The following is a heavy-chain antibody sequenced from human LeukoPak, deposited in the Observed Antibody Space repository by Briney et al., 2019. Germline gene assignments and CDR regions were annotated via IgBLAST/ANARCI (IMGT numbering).Heavy chain of an antibody. J-gene: IGHJ4*02. CDR2: INQDRSEK. CDR3: ARDGSRYSY. V-gene: IGHV3-7*01. Sequence: GGSLRLSCAASGFTFNSYAMTWVRQAPGKGLEWVANINQDRSEKYYVDSVKARFTISRDNAKNSLYLQMNSLRAEDTSMYYCARDGSRYSYWGQGTLVTVSS. D-gene: IGHD1-14*01. CDR1: GFTFNSYA.